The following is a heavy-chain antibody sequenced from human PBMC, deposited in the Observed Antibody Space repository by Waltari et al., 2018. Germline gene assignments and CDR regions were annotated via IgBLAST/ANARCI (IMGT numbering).Heavy chain of an antibody. J-gene: IGHJ3*02. CDR1: GFTFSSNS. CDR2: ISSGTSTI. V-gene: IGHV3-48*04. CDR3: ARDQWFAFDI. D-gene: IGHD3-22*01. Sequence: EVQLVESGGGLVQPGGSLRLSCAASGFTFSSNSMNWVRQAPGKGLEWVSYISSGTSTIYYADSVKGRFTISRDNAKNSLFLQMNSLRPEDTAVYYCARDQWFAFDIWGQGTMVTVSS.